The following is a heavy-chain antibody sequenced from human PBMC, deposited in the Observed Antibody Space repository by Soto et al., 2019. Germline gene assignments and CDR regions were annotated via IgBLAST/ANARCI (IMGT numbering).Heavy chain of an antibody. Sequence: SVKVSCKASGGTFSSYAISWVRQAPGQGLEWMGGIIPIFGTANYAQKFQGRVTITADESTSTAYMELSSLRSEDAAVYYCARDSFPYSSGWYHYWGQGTLVTVSS. CDR2: IIPIFGTA. J-gene: IGHJ4*02. CDR1: GGTFSSYA. D-gene: IGHD6-19*01. CDR3: ARDSFPYSSGWYHY. V-gene: IGHV1-69*13.